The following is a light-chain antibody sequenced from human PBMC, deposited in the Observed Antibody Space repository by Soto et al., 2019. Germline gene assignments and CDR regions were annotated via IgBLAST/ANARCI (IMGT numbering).Light chain of an antibody. CDR1: SSDVGGYNY. CDR2: DVS. V-gene: IGLV2-14*03. J-gene: IGLJ1*01. Sequence: QSALTQPASVSGSPGQSITIYCTGNSSDVGGYNYVSWYQQHPGKAPKLMIYDVSNRPSGVSNRFSGSKSGNTASLTISGLQAEDEADYYCSSYTSSSTLEVFGTGTKVTVL. CDR3: SSYTSSSTLEV.